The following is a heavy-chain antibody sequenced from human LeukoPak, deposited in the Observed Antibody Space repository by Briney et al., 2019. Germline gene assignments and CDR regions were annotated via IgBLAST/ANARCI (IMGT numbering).Heavy chain of an antibody. CDR3: ARSSYSSSWSGDY. Sequence: SETLSLTCAVYGGSFSGYYWSWIRQPPGKGLEWIGEINHSGSTNYNPSLKSRVTISVDTSKNQFSLKLSSVTAADTAVYYCARSSYSSSWSGDYWGQGTLVTVSS. V-gene: IGHV4-34*01. J-gene: IGHJ4*02. CDR2: INHSGST. CDR1: GGSFSGYY. D-gene: IGHD6-13*01.